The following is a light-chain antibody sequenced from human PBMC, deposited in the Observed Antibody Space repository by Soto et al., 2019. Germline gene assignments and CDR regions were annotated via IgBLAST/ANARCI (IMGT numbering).Light chain of an antibody. CDR2: DAS. Sequence: DIQMTQSPSSLSASVLDGVAMACQASQDISNYLNWYQQKPGKAPKLLIYDASNLETGVPSRFSGSGSGTDFTFTISSLQTEDIATYYCQQYENLPTFGQGTRLEI. J-gene: IGKJ5*01. CDR1: QDISNY. V-gene: IGKV1-33*01. CDR3: QQYENLPT.